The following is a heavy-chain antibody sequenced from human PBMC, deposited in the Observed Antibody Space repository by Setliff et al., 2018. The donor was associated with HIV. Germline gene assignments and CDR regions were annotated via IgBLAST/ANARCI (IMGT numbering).Heavy chain of an antibody. V-gene: IGHV1-2*06. D-gene: IGHD2-21*01. CDR2: IHPNSGGT. Sequence: RASVKVSCKTSGYTFTAFYIHWVRQAPGQGLEWMGRIHPNSGGTASPQKFQGRVAMTRDTSISTAYMELRSLRTDDTAVYYCVRNPHPTVVVPRDSHYYSMNIWGKGTTVTVSS. J-gene: IGHJ6*03. CDR1: GYTFTAFY. CDR3: VRNPHPTVVVPRDSHYYSMNI.